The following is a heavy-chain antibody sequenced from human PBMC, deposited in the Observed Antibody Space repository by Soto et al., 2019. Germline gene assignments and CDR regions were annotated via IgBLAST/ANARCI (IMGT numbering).Heavy chain of an antibody. CDR3: ARDRTAVAGTFDWFDP. V-gene: IGHV1-69*08. D-gene: IGHD6-19*01. J-gene: IGHJ5*02. CDR1: GGTFSSYT. CDR2: IIPILGIA. Sequence: QVQLVQSGAEVKKPGSSAKVSCKASGGTFSSYTISWVRQAPGQGLEWMGRIIPILGIANYAQKFQGRVTITADKSTSTAYMELSSLRSEDTAVYYCARDRTAVAGTFDWFDPWGQGTLVTVSS.